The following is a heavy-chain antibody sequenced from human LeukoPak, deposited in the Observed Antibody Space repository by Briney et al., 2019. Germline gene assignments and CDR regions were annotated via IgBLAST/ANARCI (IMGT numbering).Heavy chain of an antibody. J-gene: IGHJ4*02. V-gene: IGHV3-48*04. Sequence: GGSLRLSCAASGFTFSSYAMSWVRQAPGKGLEWVSYISSSSSTIYYADSVKGRFTISRDNSKNTVSLQMNSLRVEDTAVYYCTRDHITSWQIDFWGQGTMVTVSS. CDR3: TRDHITSWQIDF. CDR2: ISSSSSTI. CDR1: GFTFSSYA. D-gene: IGHD2-2*01.